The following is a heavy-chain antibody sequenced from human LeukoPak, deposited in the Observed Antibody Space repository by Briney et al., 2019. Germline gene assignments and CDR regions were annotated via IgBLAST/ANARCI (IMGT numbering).Heavy chain of an antibody. CDR2: ISAYNGNT. J-gene: IGHJ6*03. Sequence: GASVKVSCKASGYTFTSYGISWVRQAPGQGLEWMGWISAYNGNTNYAQKLQGRVTMTTDTSTSTAYMELRSLRSDDTAVYYCARDGIFEGRRLLWFGESYYYYMDVWGKGTTVTISS. D-gene: IGHD3-10*01. CDR3: ARDGIFEGRRLLWFGESYYYYMDV. CDR1: GYTFTSYG. V-gene: IGHV1-18*01.